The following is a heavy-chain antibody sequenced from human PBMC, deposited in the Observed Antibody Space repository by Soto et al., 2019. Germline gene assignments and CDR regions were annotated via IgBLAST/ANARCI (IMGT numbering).Heavy chain of an antibody. CDR2: IKNDGSGT. CDR1: GFTFSTYW. D-gene: IGHD3-22*01. Sequence: EVQLVESGGGLVQPGGSLRLSCAASGFTFSTYWMHWVRQAPGKGLVWVSRIKNDGSGTYYVDSVEGRFTISRDNAKNTLDLQMNRLRAEDTAVYYCVRGDGDYYDGNGYLGRHWGQGTLVTVSS. V-gene: IGHV3-74*01. J-gene: IGHJ4*02. CDR3: VRGDGDYYDGNGYLGRH.